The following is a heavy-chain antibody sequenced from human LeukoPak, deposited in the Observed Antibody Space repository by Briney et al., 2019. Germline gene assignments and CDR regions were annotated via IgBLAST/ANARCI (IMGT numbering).Heavy chain of an antibody. Sequence: GGSLRLSCAASGFTFSSYAMHWVRQAPGKGLEWVAVISYDGSNKYYADSVKGRFTISRDNSKNTLYLQMNSLRAEDTAVYYCARAYHDSSGYYYYYWGQGTRVTVSS. CDR2: ISYDGSNK. V-gene: IGHV3-30-3*01. CDR1: GFTFSSYA. D-gene: IGHD3-22*01. J-gene: IGHJ4*02. CDR3: ARAYHDSSGYYYYY.